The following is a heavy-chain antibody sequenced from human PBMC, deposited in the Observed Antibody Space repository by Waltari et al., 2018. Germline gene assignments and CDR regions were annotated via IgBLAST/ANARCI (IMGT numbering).Heavy chain of an antibody. CDR3: ARGGDDDNWYPGFFDS. D-gene: IGHD1-1*01. J-gene: IGHJ4*02. CDR1: GGSISSYY. V-gene: IGHV3-74*01. Sequence: VQLQESGPGLVKPSETLSLTCTVSGGSISSYYWSWIRQPAGKGLEWVSRIKSDGSSARYADSVKGRFVVSRDNAKNTLYLEINSLGAEDTAVYYCARGGDDDNWYPGFFDSWGQGTLVTVSS. CDR2: IKSDGSSA.